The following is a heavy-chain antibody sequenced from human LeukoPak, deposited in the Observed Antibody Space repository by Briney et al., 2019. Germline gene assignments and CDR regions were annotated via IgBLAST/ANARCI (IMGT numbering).Heavy chain of an antibody. Sequence: SETLSLTCTVSGDSISTGSYYWSWLRQPAGRGLEWFGRIYTSGSTKYHPPLKSRVTISLDASKNQSSLKLISVTAADAAMYYCSRARIGSGLTADLQLEYFDYWGQGTLVTVSS. D-gene: IGHD6-13*01. CDR1: GDSISTGSYY. CDR2: IYTSGST. CDR3: SRARIGSGLTADLQLEYFDY. J-gene: IGHJ4*02. V-gene: IGHV4-61*02.